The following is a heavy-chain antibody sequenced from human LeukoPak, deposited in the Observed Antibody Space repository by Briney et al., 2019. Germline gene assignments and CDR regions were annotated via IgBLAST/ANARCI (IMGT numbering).Heavy chain of an antibody. CDR2: IYYSGST. D-gene: IGHD5-12*01. CDR3: ARGLVATKRFDY. J-gene: IGHJ4*02. Sequence: PSETLSLTCTVSGGSISSYYWSWIRQPPGKGLERIGYIYYSGSTNYNPSLKSRVTMSIDTSKNQFSLRLSSVTAADTAVYYCARGLVATKRFDYWGQGTLVTVSS. V-gene: IGHV4-59*12. CDR1: GGSISSYY.